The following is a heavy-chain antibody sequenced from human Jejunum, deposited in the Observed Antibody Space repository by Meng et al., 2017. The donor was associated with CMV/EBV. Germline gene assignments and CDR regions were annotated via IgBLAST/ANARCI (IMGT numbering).Heavy chain of an antibody. D-gene: IGHD3-10*01. V-gene: IGHV3-30*04. Sequence: QVQLVESGGGVVQPGGSLILPCVASGFTFKNYTIHWVRQAPGKGLEWVALIYLDVSDATYAEAVKGRFTISRDNSKNTLYLQMNDLRPADTAFYYCAAGVRGPSSRYFDDWGPGTLVTVSS. J-gene: IGHJ4*02. CDR1: GFTFKNYT. CDR2: IYLDVSDA. CDR3: AAGVRGPSSRYFDD.